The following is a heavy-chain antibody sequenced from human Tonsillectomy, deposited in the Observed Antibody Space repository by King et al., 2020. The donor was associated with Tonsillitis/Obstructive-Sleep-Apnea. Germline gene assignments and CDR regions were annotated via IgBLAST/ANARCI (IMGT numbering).Heavy chain of an antibody. Sequence: VQLVQSGVEVKKPGASVKVSCKASGYTFTNYDITWVRQAPGQGLEWMGWSRPYNGDTNYAQKLQGRVTMTSDTSTSTAYMELRSLGSDDTAAYYCARDYYDRSGYYHGYFQHWGQGTLVTVPS. V-gene: IGHV1-18*01. CDR2: SRPYNGDT. CDR1: GYTFTNYD. J-gene: IGHJ1*01. CDR3: ARDYYDRSGYYHGYFQH. D-gene: IGHD3-22*01.